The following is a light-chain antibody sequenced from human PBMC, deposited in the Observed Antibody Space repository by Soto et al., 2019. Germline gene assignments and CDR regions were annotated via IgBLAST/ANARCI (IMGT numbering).Light chain of an antibody. Sequence: QSVLTQPPSASGTPGQRVTISCSGSSSNIGSNYVYWYQQLPGTAPKLLIYRNNRRPSGVPDRFSGSKSGTSASLAISGLRSEDEAEYYCAAWDDSLSAVVFGGGTKVTVL. CDR3: AAWDDSLSAVV. CDR2: RNN. CDR1: SSNIGSNY. V-gene: IGLV1-47*01. J-gene: IGLJ2*01.